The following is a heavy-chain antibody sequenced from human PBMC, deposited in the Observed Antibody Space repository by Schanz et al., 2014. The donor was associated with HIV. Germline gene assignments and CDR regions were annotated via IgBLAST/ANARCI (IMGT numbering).Heavy chain of an antibody. Sequence: EVQLVESGGGLVEPGGSLRLSCEASGFSFSSFSMNWVRQAPGKGLEWVSSIGSGGGYKYYADSVNGRFTISRDNAKNSLHLQMSRLGAEDTAVYFCTRGRFLERGGMDVWGQGTTVTVAS. CDR3: TRGRFLERGGMDV. CDR2: IGSGGGYK. J-gene: IGHJ6*02. D-gene: IGHD3-3*01. V-gene: IGHV3-21*02. CDR1: GFSFSSFS.